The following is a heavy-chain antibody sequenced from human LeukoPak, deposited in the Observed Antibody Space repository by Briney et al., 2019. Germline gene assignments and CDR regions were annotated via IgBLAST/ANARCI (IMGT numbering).Heavy chain of an antibody. CDR1: GFTFSSYS. CDR2: ISSGSSYI. CDR3: ARDLYYDSLLGY. J-gene: IGHJ4*02. Sequence: GGSLRLSCAASGFTFSSYSMNWVRQAPGKGLEWVSSISSGSSYIYYADSVKGRFTISRDNAKNSLYLQMNSLRAEDTAVYYCARDLYYDSLLGYWGQGTLVTVSS. V-gene: IGHV3-21*01. D-gene: IGHD3-22*01.